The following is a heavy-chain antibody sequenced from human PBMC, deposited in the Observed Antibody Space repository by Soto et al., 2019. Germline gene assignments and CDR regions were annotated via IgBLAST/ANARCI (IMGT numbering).Heavy chain of an antibody. D-gene: IGHD2-2*01. J-gene: IGHJ4*02. CDR2: ISAYNGNT. V-gene: IGHV1-18*01. Sequence: ASVKVSCKASGYTFTSYGISWVRQAPGQGLEWMGWISAYNGNTNYAQKLQGRVTMTTDTSTSTAYMELRSLRSDDTSVYYCARDGVIVLVPALAYWGQGTLVPVSS. CDR1: GYTFTSYG. CDR3: ARDGVIVLVPALAY.